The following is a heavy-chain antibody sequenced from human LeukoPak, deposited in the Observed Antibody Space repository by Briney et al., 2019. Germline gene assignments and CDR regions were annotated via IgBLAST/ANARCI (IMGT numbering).Heavy chain of an antibody. Sequence: PGGSLRLSCAASGFTFSSYAMSWVRQAPGKGLEWVSAISGSGGSTYYADSVKGRFTISRDNSKNTLYLQMNSLRAEDTAVYYCAKDSRAYCGGDCSPGDAFDIWGQGTMVTVSS. CDR2: ISGSGGST. D-gene: IGHD2-21*02. CDR3: AKDSRAYCGGDCSPGDAFDI. J-gene: IGHJ3*02. V-gene: IGHV3-23*01. CDR1: GFTFSSYA.